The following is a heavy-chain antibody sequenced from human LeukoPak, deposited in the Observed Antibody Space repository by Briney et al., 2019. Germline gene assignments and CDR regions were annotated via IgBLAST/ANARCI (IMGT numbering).Heavy chain of an antibody. V-gene: IGHV3-64D*09. CDR3: VEDGANRPFDY. CDR2: ISSNGGGT. J-gene: IGHJ4*02. D-gene: IGHD1-14*01. CDR1: GFTFSSCA. Sequence: GGTLRLSCSASGFTFSSCAMHWVRQAPGKGLEYVSAISSNGGGTYYADSLQDRFTISRDNTKNTLYPPKPSQMSEDTAVYYCVEDGANRPFDYWGQGTLVTVSS.